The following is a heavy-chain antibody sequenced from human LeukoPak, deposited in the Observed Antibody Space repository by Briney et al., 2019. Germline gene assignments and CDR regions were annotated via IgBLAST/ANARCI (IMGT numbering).Heavy chain of an antibody. Sequence: GGSLRLSCAVSGFTVSSNYMSWVRQAPGKGLEWVSVIYGDDSKYYADSVKGRFIISRDNSKNTLYFQMNSLRAEDTAVYFCARAWFYYDSSGYYHARYFDYWGKGPLVTVSS. CDR1: GFTVSSNY. CDR3: ARAWFYYDSSGYYHARYFDY. V-gene: IGHV3-53*01. CDR2: IYGDDSK. D-gene: IGHD3-22*01. J-gene: IGHJ4*02.